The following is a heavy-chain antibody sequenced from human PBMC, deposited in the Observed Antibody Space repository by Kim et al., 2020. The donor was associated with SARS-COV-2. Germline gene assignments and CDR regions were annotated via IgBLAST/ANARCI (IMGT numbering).Heavy chain of an antibody. J-gene: IGHJ4*02. CDR2: ISSSGGGT. CDR1: GFTFSSYA. D-gene: IGHD3-22*01. V-gene: IGHV3-23*01. Sequence: GGSLRLSCAASGFTFSSYAMTWVRQAPGKGREWVSTISSSGGGTYYADSVKGRFTISRDNSKSTLYLQMNSLRAEDTAVYYCAKGHGSSGYRLYFDYWGQGTLVTVSS. CDR3: AKGHGSSGYRLYFDY.